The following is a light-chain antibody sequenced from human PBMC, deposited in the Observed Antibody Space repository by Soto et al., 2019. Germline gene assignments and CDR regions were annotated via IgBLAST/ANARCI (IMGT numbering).Light chain of an antibody. CDR3: AVWDDSLTGVV. CDR2: TNN. J-gene: IGLJ2*01. V-gene: IGLV1-47*01. CDR1: GSNIGSNY. Sequence: QAVVTQPPSASGTPGQTVTISCSGSGSNIGSNYVYWFQQLPGTTPKLLIYTNNQRPSGVPDRFSGSKSGTSASASLAISGLRSEDEADDYCAVWDDSLTGVVFGGGTKLTVL.